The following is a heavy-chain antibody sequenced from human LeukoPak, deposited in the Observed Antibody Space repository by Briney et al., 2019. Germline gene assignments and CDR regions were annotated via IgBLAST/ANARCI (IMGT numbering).Heavy chain of an antibody. CDR1: GFTFSNYG. CDR3: ASQTSGYSGYSSHY. CDR2: ISSNGGST. Sequence: PGGSLRLSCSASGFTFSNYGIHWVRQAPGKGLEYISSISSNGGSTYYADSVKDRFTISRDNSKNTLYLQMNSLRAVDTAVYYCASQTSGYSGYSSHYWGQGTLVTVSS. J-gene: IGHJ4*02. D-gene: IGHD5-12*01. V-gene: IGHV3-64*04.